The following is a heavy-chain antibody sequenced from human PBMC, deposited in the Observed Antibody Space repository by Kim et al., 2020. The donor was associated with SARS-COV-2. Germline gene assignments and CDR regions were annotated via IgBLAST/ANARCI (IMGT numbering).Heavy chain of an antibody. Sequence: GGSLRLSCAASGFTFGDYAMHWVRQAPGKGLEWVSGISWNSGSIGYADSVKGRFTISRDNAKNSLYLQMNSLRAEDTALYYCAKGSGYYYLLRGSWFDPWGQGTLVTVSS. CDR2: ISWNSGSI. D-gene: IGHD3-22*01. CDR1: GFTFGDYA. CDR3: AKGSGYYYLLRGSWFDP. J-gene: IGHJ5*02. V-gene: IGHV3-9*01.